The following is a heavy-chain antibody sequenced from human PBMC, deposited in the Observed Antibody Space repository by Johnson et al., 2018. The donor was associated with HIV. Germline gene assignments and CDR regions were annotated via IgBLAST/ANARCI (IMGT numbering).Heavy chain of an antibody. Sequence: QVQLVESGGGVVQPGRSLRLSCAASGFTFSSYALHWVRQAPGKGLQWVAVISYDGSNKYYADSVKGRFTISRDNSKNTLHLQMNSLRAGDTAVYYCARETRSAAAGHGAFDVWGQGTLVTVSS. J-gene: IGHJ3*01. CDR1: GFTFSSYA. D-gene: IGHD6-13*01. CDR3: ARETRSAAAGHGAFDV. CDR2: ISYDGSNK. V-gene: IGHV3-30-3*01.